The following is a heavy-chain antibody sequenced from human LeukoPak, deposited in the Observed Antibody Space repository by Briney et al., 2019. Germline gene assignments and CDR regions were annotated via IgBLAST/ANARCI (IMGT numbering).Heavy chain of an antibody. D-gene: IGHD1-7*01. CDR3: ARDYWWNYDY. J-gene: IGHJ4*02. Sequence: GGSLRLSCAGSGFTFSGFAMHWVRQAPGKGLGWVAVISKDGSDKYYPGSVRGRFTISRDNSKNTIYLQMDSLRAEDTAIYYCARDYWWNYDYWGQGTLVTVSS. CDR1: GFTFSGFA. V-gene: IGHV3-30-3*01. CDR2: ISKDGSDK.